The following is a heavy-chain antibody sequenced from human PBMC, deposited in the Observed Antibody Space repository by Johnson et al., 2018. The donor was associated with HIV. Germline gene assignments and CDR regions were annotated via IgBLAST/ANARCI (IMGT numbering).Heavy chain of an antibody. CDR1: GFTFSNAW. J-gene: IGHJ3*02. CDR3: TSYSSGWPGGAFDI. CDR2: ITSKTDGGTT. D-gene: IGHD6-19*01. V-gene: IGHV3-15*01. Sequence: VQLVESGGGLVKPGGSLRLSCAASGFTFSNAWMSWVRQAPGKGLEWVGRITSKTDGGTTDYAAPVKGRFTISRDDSKNTLYLQMNSLKTEDTAVYYCTSYSSGWPGGAFDIWGQGTMVTVSS.